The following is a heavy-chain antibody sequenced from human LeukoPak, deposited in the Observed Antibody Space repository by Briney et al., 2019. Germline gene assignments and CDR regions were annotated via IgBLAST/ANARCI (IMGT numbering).Heavy chain of an antibody. V-gene: IGHV4-39*02. CDR1: GGSISSSNYY. CDR2: IYYTGST. J-gene: IGHJ4*02. CDR3: ARLGLVGPYSSSRYYFDY. Sequence: SETLSLTCTVSGGSISSSNYYWGWIRQPPGKGLEWIGSIYYTGSTYYNPSLKSRVTISVDTSKNHFSLKLSSVTAADTAVYYCARLGLVGPYSSSRYYFDYWGQGTLVTVSS. D-gene: IGHD6-6*01.